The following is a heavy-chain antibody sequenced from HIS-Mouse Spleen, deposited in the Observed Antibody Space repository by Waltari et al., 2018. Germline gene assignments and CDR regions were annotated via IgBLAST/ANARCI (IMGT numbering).Heavy chain of an antibody. CDR2: ISYDGSNK. V-gene: IGHV3-30*04. Sequence: QVQLVESGGGVVQPGRSLRLSCAASGFTFRRYARHWVRQGPGKGLEWVAVISYDGSNKYYADSVKGRFTISRDNSKNTLYLQMNSLRAEDTAVYYCARGGIAARPKAFDIWGQGTMVTVSS. D-gene: IGHD6-6*01. CDR1: GFTFRRYA. CDR3: ARGGIAARPKAFDI. J-gene: IGHJ3*02.